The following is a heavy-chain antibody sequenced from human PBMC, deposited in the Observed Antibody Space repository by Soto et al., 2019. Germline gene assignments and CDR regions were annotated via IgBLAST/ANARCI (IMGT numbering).Heavy chain of an antibody. D-gene: IGHD3-10*01. CDR2: ISAYKGDT. J-gene: IGHJ4*02. CDR1: GYTFSNYG. CDR3: ARDLDGSGSYYTDY. Sequence: ASVKVSCKASGYTFSNYGISWVRQAPGQGLEWMGWISAYKGDTNYAQNLRGRVTMTTDTSTNTAYMELRSLRDDDTAVYYCARDLDGSGSYYTDYWGPGTLVTSPQ. V-gene: IGHV1-18*01.